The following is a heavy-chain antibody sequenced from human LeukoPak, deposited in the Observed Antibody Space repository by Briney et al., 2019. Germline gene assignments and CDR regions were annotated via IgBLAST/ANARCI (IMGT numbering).Heavy chain of an antibody. CDR3: ARDYGDYTKGWNLRDF. V-gene: IGHV3-23*01. J-gene: IGHJ4*02. CDR2: ISGSGVTT. CDR1: GFTFGSYA. Sequence: GGSLRLSCAASGFTFGSYAMSWVRQPPGKGLEWVSSISGSGVTTYYADSVKGRFTTPRDNSKNMMNLQMNSLRAEDTAVYYCARDYGDYTKGWNLRDFWGQGTLVTVS. D-gene: IGHD4-17*01.